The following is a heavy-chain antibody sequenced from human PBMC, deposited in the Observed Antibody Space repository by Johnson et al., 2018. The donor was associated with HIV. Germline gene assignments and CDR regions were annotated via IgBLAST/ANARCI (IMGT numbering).Heavy chain of an antibody. V-gene: IGHV3-30-3*01. J-gene: IGHJ3*02. Sequence: QMLLVESGGGVVQPGRSLRLSCAASGFTFSSYAMHWVRQAPGKGLEWVAVISYDGSNKYSADSVKGRFTISRDNSRNRLYLQMNSLRAEDTAVYYCAKDCGRLLQSDAFDMWGQGTMVTVSS. CDR3: AKDCGRLLQSDAFDM. CDR1: GFTFSSYA. CDR2: ISYDGSNK. D-gene: IGHD5-24*01.